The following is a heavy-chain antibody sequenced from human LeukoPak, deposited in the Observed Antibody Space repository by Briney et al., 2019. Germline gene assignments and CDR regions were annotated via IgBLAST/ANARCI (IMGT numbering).Heavy chain of an antibody. CDR3: TTVRFDWNYVWFDP. D-gene: IGHD1-7*01. CDR2: IKSKTDGGTT. J-gene: IGHJ5*02. V-gene: IGHV3-15*01. Sequence: GESLKISCAASGFTFSNAWMSWVRQAPGKGLEWVGRIKSKTDGGTTEHAAPVKGRFTISRDDSKNMLYLQMNSLKTEDTAVYYCTTVRFDWNYVWFDPWGQGTLVTVSS. CDR1: GFTFSNAW.